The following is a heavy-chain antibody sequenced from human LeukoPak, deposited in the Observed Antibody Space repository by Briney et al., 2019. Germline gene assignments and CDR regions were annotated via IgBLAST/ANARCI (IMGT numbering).Heavy chain of an antibody. J-gene: IGHJ5*02. V-gene: IGHV4-39*07. Sequence: SETLSLTCIVSGGSISSTSHYWGWIRQPPGKGLEWIGSIHYSGSTNYNPSLKSRVTISVDTSKNQFSLKLSSVTAADTAVYYCAGVVEVRGVTNWFDPWGQGTLVTVSS. CDR2: IHYSGST. D-gene: IGHD3-10*01. CDR1: GGSISSTSHY. CDR3: AGVVEVRGVTNWFDP.